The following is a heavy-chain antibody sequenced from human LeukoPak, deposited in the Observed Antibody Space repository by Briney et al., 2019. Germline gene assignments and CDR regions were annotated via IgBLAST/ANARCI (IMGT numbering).Heavy chain of an antibody. CDR3: ARGHEGYYYDSSGYPLNY. CDR1: GGTFSSYG. J-gene: IGHJ4*02. D-gene: IGHD3-22*01. Sequence: ASVKVSCKASGGTFSSYGISWVRQAPGQGLEWMGWISAYNGNTNYAQKLQGRVTMTTDTSTSTAYMELRSLRSDDTAVYYCARGHEGYYYDSSGYPLNYWGQGTLVTVSS. V-gene: IGHV1-18*01. CDR2: ISAYNGNT.